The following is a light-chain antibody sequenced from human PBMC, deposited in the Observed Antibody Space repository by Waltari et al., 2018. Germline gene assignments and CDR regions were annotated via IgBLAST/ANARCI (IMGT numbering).Light chain of an antibody. V-gene: IGLV2-18*02. J-gene: IGLJ2*01. CDR2: EVT. CDR3: SSYTTSSTVI. Sequence: QSALIQPPSVSGSPGQSVAIYCTGTSSDIGSYNFVSWYQQFPGTAPKLLIYEVTNLPSGVPDRFSGSKSGYTASLAISGLQPEDEADYYCSSYTTSSTVIFGGGTKLTVL. CDR1: SSDIGSYNF.